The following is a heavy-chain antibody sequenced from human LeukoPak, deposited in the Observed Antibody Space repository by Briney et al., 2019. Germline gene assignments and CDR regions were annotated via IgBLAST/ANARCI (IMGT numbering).Heavy chain of an antibody. V-gene: IGHV1-69*13. CDR1: GGTFSSYA. Sequence: ASVKVSFTASGGTFSSYAISWVRQAPGQGLEWMGGIIPIFGTANYAQKFQGRVTITADESTSTAYMELSSLRSEDTAVYYCARGGYSYGYAYWGQGTLVTVSS. D-gene: IGHD5-18*01. CDR2: IIPIFGTA. J-gene: IGHJ4*02. CDR3: ARGGYSYGYAY.